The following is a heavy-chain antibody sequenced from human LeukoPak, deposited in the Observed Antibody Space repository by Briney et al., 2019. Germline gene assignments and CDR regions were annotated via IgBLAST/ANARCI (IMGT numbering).Heavy chain of an antibody. D-gene: IGHD1/OR15-1a*01. Sequence: PGGSLRLSCAGSGFTFGGFAMSWVRQAPGKGLEWVSGISDSGDSAYYADSVKGRFTLSRDNSKNMLSLQMNSLRAEDTGVYYCAKGSKSRREQDHFYYYMDDWGKGTTVTVSS. CDR3: AKGSKSRREQDHFYYYMDD. CDR1: GFTFGGFA. V-gene: IGHV3-23*01. CDR2: ISDSGDSA. J-gene: IGHJ6*03.